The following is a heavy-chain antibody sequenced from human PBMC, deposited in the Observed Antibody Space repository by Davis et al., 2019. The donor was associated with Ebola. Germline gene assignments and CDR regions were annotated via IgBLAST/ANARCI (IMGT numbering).Heavy chain of an antibody. CDR3: ARDPALVVTGGGWFFGL. J-gene: IGHJ2*01. D-gene: IGHD2-21*02. CDR2: IWYDGSNK. Sequence: GGSLRLSCAASGFTFSSYGMHWVRQAPGKGLEWVAVIWYDGSNKYYADSVKGRFTISRDNSKNTLYLQMNSLRAEDTAVYYCARDPALVVTGGGWFFGLWGRGTLVTVSS. V-gene: IGHV3-33*01. CDR1: GFTFSSYG.